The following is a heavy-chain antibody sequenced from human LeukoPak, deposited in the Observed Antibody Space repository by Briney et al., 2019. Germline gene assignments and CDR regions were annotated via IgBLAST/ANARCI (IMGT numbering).Heavy chain of an antibody. CDR2: IIPIFGTA. CDR1: GGTFSSYA. D-gene: IGHD3-16*02. J-gene: IGHJ4*02. V-gene: IGHV1-69*13. CDR3: ARSLRAYYDYVWGSYRFDY. Sequence: ASVKVSCKASGGTFSSYAISWVRQAPGQGLEWMGGIIPIFGTANYAQKFQGRVTITADESTSTAYMELSSLRSEDTAVYYCARSLRAYYDYVWGSYRFDYWGQGTLVTVS.